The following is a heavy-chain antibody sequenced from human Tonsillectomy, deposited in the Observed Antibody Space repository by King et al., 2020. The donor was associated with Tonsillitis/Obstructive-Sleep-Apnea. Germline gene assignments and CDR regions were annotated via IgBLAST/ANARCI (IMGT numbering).Heavy chain of an antibody. CDR3: AKGGYCSSTSCYTGVLDYYYYMDV. D-gene: IGHD2-2*02. J-gene: IGHJ6*03. CDR1: GFTFSSYG. V-gene: IGHV3-30*18. CDR2: ISYDGSNK. Sequence: VQLVESGGGVVQPGRSLRLSCAASGFTFSSYGMHWVRQAPGKGLEWVAVISYDGSNKYYADSVKGRFTISRDNSKNTLYLQMNSLRAEDTAVYYCAKGGYCSSTSCYTGVLDYYYYMDVWGKGTTVTVSS.